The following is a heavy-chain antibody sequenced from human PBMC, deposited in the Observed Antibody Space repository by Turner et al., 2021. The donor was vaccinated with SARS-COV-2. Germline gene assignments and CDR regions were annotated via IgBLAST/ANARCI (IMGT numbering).Heavy chain of an antibody. J-gene: IGHJ6*02. V-gene: IGHV3-53*02. Sequence: EVQLVETGGGLIQPGGSLRLSCAASGFTVSSNYMSWVRQAPGKGLEWVSLIYGGGSTYDADSVKGRFTISRDNSKNTLYLQMNSLRAEDTAVYYCARDDPLGGMDVWGQGTTVTVSS. CDR3: ARDDPLGGMDV. CDR2: IYGGGST. CDR1: GFTVSSNY.